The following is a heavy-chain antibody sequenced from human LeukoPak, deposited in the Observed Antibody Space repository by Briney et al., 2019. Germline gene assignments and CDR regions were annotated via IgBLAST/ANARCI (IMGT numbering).Heavy chain of an antibody. J-gene: IGHJ4*02. CDR3: VRVPLHPTISHFDH. Sequence: PGGSLRLSCAASGFTVSSNYMSWVRQAPGKGLEWVSVLYTSGSTYYSDSVKGRFTISRHNSNNTLYLQMNSVRAEDTAVYYCVRVPLHPTISHFDHWGQGILVTVSS. D-gene: IGHD3-3*01. CDR2: LYTSGST. V-gene: IGHV3-53*04. CDR1: GFTVSSNY.